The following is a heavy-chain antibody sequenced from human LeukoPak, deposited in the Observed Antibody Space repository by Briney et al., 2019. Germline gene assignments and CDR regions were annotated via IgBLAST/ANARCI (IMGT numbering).Heavy chain of an antibody. CDR2: IFNSGST. J-gene: IGHJ3*02. V-gene: IGHV4-59*08. CDR1: GGSISSYY. D-gene: IGHD3-22*01. CDR3: ARGPYSYDSSGAFDI. Sequence: KASETLSLTCTVSGGSISSYYWSWIRQPPGKGLEWVGYIFNSGSTYYNPSLKSRVTILVDTSKNQFSLKLSSVTAADTAVYFCARGPYSYDSSGAFDIWGQGTMVTVSS.